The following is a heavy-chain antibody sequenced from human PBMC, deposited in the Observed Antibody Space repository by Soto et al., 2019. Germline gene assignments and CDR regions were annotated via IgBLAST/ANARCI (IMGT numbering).Heavy chain of an antibody. CDR2: ITGSGGGT. Sequence: DVQVLESGGGLVQPGGSLRLSCAASEFTFSTYAMTWVRQAPGEGLEWVSSITGSGGGTSYADSVRGRFTISRDNSKNTLYLRMNSLRAEDTAVYYCAKDPNGDYIGAFDFWGQGTVVTVSS. J-gene: IGHJ3*01. CDR3: AKDPNGDYIGAFDF. CDR1: EFTFSTYA. V-gene: IGHV3-23*01. D-gene: IGHD4-17*01.